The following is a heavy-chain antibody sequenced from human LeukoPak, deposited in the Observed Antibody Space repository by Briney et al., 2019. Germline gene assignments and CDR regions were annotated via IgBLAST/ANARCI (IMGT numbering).Heavy chain of an antibody. D-gene: IGHD2-2*01. CDR1: GYTFTSYY. V-gene: IGHV1-2*02. CDR2: INPNSGGT. J-gene: IGHJ4*02. Sequence: GASVKVSCKASGYTFTSYYMHWVRQAPGQGLEWMGWINPNSGGTNYAQKFQGRVTMTRDTSISTAYMELSRLRSDDTAVYYCARGAGFLGYCSSTSCYVEDDYWGQGTLVTVSS. CDR3: ARGAGFLGYCSSTSCYVEDDY.